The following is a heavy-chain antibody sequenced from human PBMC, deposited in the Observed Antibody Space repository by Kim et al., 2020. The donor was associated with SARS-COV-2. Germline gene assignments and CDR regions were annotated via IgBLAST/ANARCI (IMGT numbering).Heavy chain of an antibody. CDR1: GLTVSRNF. CDR2: IYPVGST. CDR3: ASSYSRDYHGWFDP. J-gene: IGHJ5*02. D-gene: IGHD6-25*01. V-gene: IGHV3-53*01. Sequence: GGSLRLSCAASGLTVSRNFINWVRQAPGKGLEWVSVIYPVGSTDYADSVKGRFTISRDTSKNTVYLYMNTLRAEDTAIYYCASSYSRDYHGWFDPWGQGTLVTVS.